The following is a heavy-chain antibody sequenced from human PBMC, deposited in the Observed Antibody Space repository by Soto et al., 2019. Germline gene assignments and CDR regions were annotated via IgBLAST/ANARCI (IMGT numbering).Heavy chain of an antibody. CDR1: GGAVSSGRNY. J-gene: IGHJ4*02. D-gene: IGHD3-22*01. V-gene: IGHV4-61*01. CDR2: IYAIGTT. Sequence: PSETLSLTCTVSGGAVSSGRNYWSWIRQTPGKGLEWIGYIYAIGTTNFNPSLQSRVSMSLDTSKNQFSLRLTSVAAADTAMYYCAKTYYFDNSGFSWGQGTLVTAPQ. CDR3: AKTYYFDNSGFS.